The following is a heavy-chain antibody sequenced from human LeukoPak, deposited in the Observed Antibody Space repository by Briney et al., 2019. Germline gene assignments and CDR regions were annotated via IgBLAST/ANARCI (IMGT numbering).Heavy chain of an antibody. J-gene: IGHJ4*02. CDR2: INPNSGGT. Sequence: ASVKVSCKASGYTFTGDYMLWVRQAPGQGLEWLGWINPNSGGTNYAQKFQGRVTMTRDMSISTAYMELSRLRSDDTAVYYCARVKRRIAAAGSRGEYYFDYWGQGTLVTVSS. D-gene: IGHD6-13*01. CDR3: ARVKRRIAAAGSRGEYYFDY. CDR1: GYTFTGDY. V-gene: IGHV1-2*02.